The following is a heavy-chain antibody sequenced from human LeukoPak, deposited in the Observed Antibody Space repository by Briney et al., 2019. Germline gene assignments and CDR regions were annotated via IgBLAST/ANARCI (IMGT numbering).Heavy chain of an antibody. D-gene: IGHD2-2*01. J-gene: IGHJ4*02. CDR1: GFTFSSYW. CDR3: ARERYCTSATCYVGVPFDS. Sequence: QSGGSLRLSCAASGFTFSSYWMHWVRQAPGKGLVWVSRIKSDGSTRYADSVKGRFTISRDNSRNSLYLQMNSLRAEDTAVYFCARERYCTSATCYVGVPFDSWGQGTLVTVSS. V-gene: IGHV3-74*01. CDR2: IKSDGST.